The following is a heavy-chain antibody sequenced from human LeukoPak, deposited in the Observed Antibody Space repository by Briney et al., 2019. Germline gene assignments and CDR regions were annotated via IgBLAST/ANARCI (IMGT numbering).Heavy chain of an antibody. J-gene: IGHJ1*01. CDR1: GGSFSGYY. CDR3: ARGGYCSSTSCSVDRAEYFQH. D-gene: IGHD2-2*01. Sequence: SETLSLTCAVYGGSFSGYYWSWIRQPPGKGLEWIGEINHSRSTNYNPSLKSRVTISVDTSKNQFSLKLSSVTAADTAVYYCARGGYCSSTSCSVDRAEYFQHWGQGTLVTVSS. CDR2: INHSRST. V-gene: IGHV4-34*01.